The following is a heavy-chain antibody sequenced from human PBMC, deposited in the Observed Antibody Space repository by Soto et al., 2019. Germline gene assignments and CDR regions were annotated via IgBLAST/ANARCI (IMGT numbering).Heavy chain of an antibody. Sequence: QVQLQESGPGLVKPSGTLSLTCAVSGGSISSSNWRSWVRQPPEKGLEWIGEIYHSGSTNYNQPPKNRATISEDKSKNQFSLKMSSVYAADTAGYNWARSTKSGTTFDYLGQGTTVTVSS. V-gene: IGHV4-4*02. CDR2: IYHSGST. J-gene: IGHJ4*02. CDR3: ARSTKSGTTFDY. CDR1: GGSISSSNW. D-gene: IGHD1-1*01.